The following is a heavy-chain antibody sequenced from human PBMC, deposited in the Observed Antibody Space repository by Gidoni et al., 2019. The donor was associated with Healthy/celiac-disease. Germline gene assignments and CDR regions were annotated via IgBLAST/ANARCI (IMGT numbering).Heavy chain of an antibody. CDR2: RNPNSGNT. CDR3: ARGGGITIFGVDNWFDP. D-gene: IGHD3-3*01. CDR1: GSTFTSYD. V-gene: IGHV1-8*01. Sequence: QVQLVQSGAEVQKPGASVKVSCKASGSTFTSYDINWVRQATGQGLEWMGWRNPNSGNTGYAQKFQGRVTMTRNTSISTAYMELSSLRSEDTAVYYCARGGGITIFGVDNWFDPWGQGTLVTVSS. J-gene: IGHJ5*02.